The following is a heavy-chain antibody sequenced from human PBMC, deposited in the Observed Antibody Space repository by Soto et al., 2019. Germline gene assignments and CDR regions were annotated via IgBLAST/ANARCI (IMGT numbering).Heavy chain of an antibody. CDR3: ATVGERITIFGVVITPGWFDP. J-gene: IGHJ5*02. CDR1: GYTLTELS. V-gene: IGHV1-24*01. Sequence: ASVKVSCKVSGYTLTELSMHWVRQAPGKGLEWMGGFDPEDGETIYAQKFQGRVTMTEDTSTDTAYMELSSLRSEDTAVYYCATVGERITIFGVVITPGWFDPWGQGTLVTVSS. D-gene: IGHD3-3*01. CDR2: FDPEDGET.